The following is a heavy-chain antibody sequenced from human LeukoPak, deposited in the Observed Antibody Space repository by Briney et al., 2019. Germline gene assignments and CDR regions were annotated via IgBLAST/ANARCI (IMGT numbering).Heavy chain of an antibody. CDR2: ISGSGGST. CDR3: AKAPVTSCRGAYCYPFDS. CDR1: GFTFSIYA. J-gene: IGHJ4*02. D-gene: IGHD2-21*01. V-gene: IGHV3-23*01. Sequence: LSGGSLRLSCAASGFTFSIYAMSWVRQAPGKGLEWVSAISGSGGSTYYADSVKGRFTISRDNSKNTLYLQMNSLRAEDAAVYFCAKAPVTSCRGAYCYPFDSWGQGTLVTVSS.